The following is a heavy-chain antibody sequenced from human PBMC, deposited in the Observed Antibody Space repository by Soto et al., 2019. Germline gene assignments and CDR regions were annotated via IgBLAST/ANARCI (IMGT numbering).Heavy chain of an antibody. V-gene: IGHV3-30-3*01. Sequence: GGSLRLSCVASGFTFDTYGIHWVRQAPGKGLQWVALISYEGSNTYYADSVRGRFTISRDKSKNALYLQMNTLRPEDTGVYYCARVTPGNNLYYFSGLDFWGQGTSVTVSS. CDR2: ISYEGSNT. CDR3: ARVTPGNNLYYFSGLDF. J-gene: IGHJ6*02. D-gene: IGHD1-1*01. CDR1: GFTFDTYG.